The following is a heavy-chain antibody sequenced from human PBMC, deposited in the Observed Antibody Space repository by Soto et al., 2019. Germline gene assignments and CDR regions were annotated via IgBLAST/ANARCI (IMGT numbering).Heavy chain of an antibody. CDR2: ISYDGTNK. J-gene: IGHJ6*02. CDR1: GFTFSTYG. D-gene: IGHD4-17*01. CDR3: AKDLQSYGDYDYYCYGMDV. V-gene: IGHV3-30*18. Sequence: QVQLVESGGGEVQPGRSLTLSCAASGFTFSTYGMHWVRQTPGKGLEWVAVISYDGTNKFYSDSVKGRFTISRENFKNTLTLQMNSLIADDTAVYYCAKDLQSYGDYDYYCYGMDVWGLGTRVTVSS.